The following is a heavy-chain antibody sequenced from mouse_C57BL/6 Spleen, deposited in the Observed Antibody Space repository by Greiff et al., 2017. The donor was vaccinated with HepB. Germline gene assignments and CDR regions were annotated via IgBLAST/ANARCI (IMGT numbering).Heavy chain of an antibody. V-gene: IGHV1-80*01. CDR3: ARQDYGSTRFAY. J-gene: IGHJ3*01. CDR2: IYPGDGDT. Sequence: VQLQQSGAELVKPGASVKISCKASGYAFSSYWMNWVKQRPGKGLEWIGQIYPGDGDTNYNGKFKGKATLTADKSSSTAYMQLSSLTSEDSAVYFCARQDYGSTRFAYWGQGTLVTVSA. D-gene: IGHD1-1*01. CDR1: GYAFSSYW.